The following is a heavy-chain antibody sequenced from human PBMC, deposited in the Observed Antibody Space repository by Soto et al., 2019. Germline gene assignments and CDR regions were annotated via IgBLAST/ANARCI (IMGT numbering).Heavy chain of an antibody. Sequence: GGSLRLSCVASGFTFGSYGIHWVRQAPGKGLEWVAVISSDGSTKYYADSVKGRFTISRDNSKNTLYLQMDSLRPEDTAVYYCAKEVAVAGDFDYWGHGTLVTDSS. J-gene: IGHJ4*01. CDR1: GFTFGSYG. V-gene: IGHV3-30*18. CDR3: AKEVAVAGDFDY. D-gene: IGHD6-19*01. CDR2: ISSDGSTK.